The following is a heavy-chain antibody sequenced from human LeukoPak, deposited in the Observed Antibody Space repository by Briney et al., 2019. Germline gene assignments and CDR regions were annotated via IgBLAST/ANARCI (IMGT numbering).Heavy chain of an antibody. CDR2: ISYDGSNK. Sequence: GGSLRLSCAASGFTFSSYAMHWVRQAPGKGLEWVAVISYDGSNKYYADSVKGRFTISRDNSKNTLYLQMNSLRAEDTAVYYCARERGETADGSYYFDCWGQGTLVTVSS. V-gene: IGHV3-30-3*01. D-gene: IGHD3-10*01. CDR3: ARERGETADGSYYFDC. J-gene: IGHJ4*02. CDR1: GFTFSSYA.